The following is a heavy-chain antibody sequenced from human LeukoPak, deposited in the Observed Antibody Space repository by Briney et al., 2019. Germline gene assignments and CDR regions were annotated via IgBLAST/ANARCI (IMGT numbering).Heavy chain of an antibody. CDR1: GGSVTDYY. Sequence: SETLSLTCTVSGGSVTDYYWSWIRQPPGKGLEWIGEINHSGSTNYNPSLKSRVTISVDTSKNQFSLKLSSVTAADTAVYYCASVGYCSGGSCSTNWFDPWGQGTLVTVSS. CDR2: INHSGST. D-gene: IGHD2-15*01. V-gene: IGHV4-34*01. J-gene: IGHJ5*02. CDR3: ASVGYCSGGSCSTNWFDP.